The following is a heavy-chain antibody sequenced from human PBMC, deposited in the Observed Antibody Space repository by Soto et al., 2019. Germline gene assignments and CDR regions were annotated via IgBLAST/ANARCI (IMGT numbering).Heavy chain of an antibody. V-gene: IGHV1-69*13. CDR1: GGIFSNSC. J-gene: IGHJ5*02. Sequence: SVKVSCKASGGIFSNSCFSWVRQAPGQGLEWMGGIIPLFGKPSYAQKFQGRLIISADASTNRAYLDLYSLTTEEAGIYYCALFESDDDVWGSFRSWGQGTPVTAPQ. CDR2: IIPLFGKP. CDR3: ALFESDDDVWGSFRS. D-gene: IGHD3-16*01.